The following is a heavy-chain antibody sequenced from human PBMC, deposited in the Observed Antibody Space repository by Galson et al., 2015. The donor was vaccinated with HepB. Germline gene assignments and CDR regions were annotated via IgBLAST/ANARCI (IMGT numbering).Heavy chain of an antibody. D-gene: IGHD6-19*01. V-gene: IGHV1-18*01. CDR2: ISAYNGNT. CDR1: GYTFTSYG. CDR3: ASFAVADPYWFDP. Sequence: SCKASGYTFTSYGISWVRQAPGQGLEWMGWISAYNGNTNYAQKLQGRVTMTTDTSTSTAYMELRSLRSDDTAVYYCASFAVADPYWFDPWGQGTLVTVSS. J-gene: IGHJ5*02.